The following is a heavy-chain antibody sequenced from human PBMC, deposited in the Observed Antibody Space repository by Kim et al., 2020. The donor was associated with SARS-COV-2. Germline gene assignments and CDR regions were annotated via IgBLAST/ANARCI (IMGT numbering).Heavy chain of an antibody. CDR1: GFTFSSYG. V-gene: IGHV3-30*03. D-gene: IGHD6-13*01. CDR2: ISYDGSNK. Sequence: GGSLRLSCAASGFTFSSYGLHWVRQAPGKGLEWVAVISYDGSNKYYADSVKGRFTISRDNSKNTLYLQVNRLRPEDTAVYYCARGGSSWEFDFWGQGTLVTVSS. J-gene: IGHJ4*02. CDR3: ARGGSSWEFDF.